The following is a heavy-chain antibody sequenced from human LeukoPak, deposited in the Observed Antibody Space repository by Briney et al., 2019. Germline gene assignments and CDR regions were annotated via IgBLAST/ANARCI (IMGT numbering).Heavy chain of an antibody. J-gene: IGHJ5*02. CDR3: ARGWNYYDSSGSSFDP. CDR2: INPNSGGT. D-gene: IGHD3-22*01. Sequence: GASVKVSCKASGYTFTGYYMHWVRQAPRQGLEWMGWINPNSGGTNYAQKFQGRVTMTRDTSISTAYMELSRLTSDDTAVYYCARGWNYYDSSGSSFDPWGQGTLVTVSS. V-gene: IGHV1-2*02. CDR1: GYTFTGYY.